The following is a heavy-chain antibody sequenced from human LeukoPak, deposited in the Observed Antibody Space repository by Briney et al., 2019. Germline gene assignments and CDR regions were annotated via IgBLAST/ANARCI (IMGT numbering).Heavy chain of an antibody. V-gene: IGHV3-33*01. D-gene: IGHD1-26*01. CDR3: ARASGPFDY. CDR1: GFTFSTYG. J-gene: IGHJ4*02. Sequence: GRSLRLSCAASGFTFSTYGMHWVRQAPGKGLEWVAVIWNDGSNKYYADSVKGRFTISRDNSKNTMYLQMNSLRVEDTAVYYCARASGPFDYWGQGTLVTVSS. CDR2: IWNDGSNK.